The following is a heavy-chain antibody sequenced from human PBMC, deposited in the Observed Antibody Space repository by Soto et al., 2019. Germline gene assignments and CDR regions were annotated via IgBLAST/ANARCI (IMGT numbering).Heavy chain of an antibody. CDR2: IYSGGST. V-gene: IGHV3-53*01. D-gene: IGHD2-21*01. CDR1: GFTVSSNY. CDR3: GRLGGHCGAACFGFYAMDD. Sequence: GGSLRLSCAASGFTVSSNYMSWVRQAPGKGLEWVSVIYSGGSTYYADSVKGRFTISRDNSKNTLYLQMNSLRAEDTAVYYCGRLGGHCGAACFGFYAMDDWGQGTTVTVSS. J-gene: IGHJ6*02.